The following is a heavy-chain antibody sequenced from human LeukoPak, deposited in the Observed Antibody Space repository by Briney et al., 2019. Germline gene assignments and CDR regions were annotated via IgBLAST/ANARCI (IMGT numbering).Heavy chain of an antibody. V-gene: IGHV4-31*02. CDR2: IYYSGST. Sequence: NWIRQHPGKGLEWIGYIYYSGSTYYNPSLKSRVTISVDTSKNQFSLKLSSVTAADTAVYYCARDSPGYSSSWGYWGQGTLVTVSS. D-gene: IGHD6-13*01. J-gene: IGHJ4*02. CDR3: ARDSPGYSSSWGY.